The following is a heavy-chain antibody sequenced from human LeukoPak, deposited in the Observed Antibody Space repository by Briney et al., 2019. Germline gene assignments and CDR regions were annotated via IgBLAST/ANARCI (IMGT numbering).Heavy chain of an antibody. CDR1: GYTFSGYY. Sequence: ASVKVSCKASGYTFSGYYMHWVRQAPGQGLEWMGWINPNSGGTNYAQKFQGRVTMTRDTSISTAYMELSRLRSDDTAVYYCARDRPSFGSSGYLSNWFDPWGQGTLVTVSS. J-gene: IGHJ5*02. D-gene: IGHD3-22*01. CDR3: ARDRPSFGSSGYLSNWFDP. CDR2: INPNSGGT. V-gene: IGHV1-2*02.